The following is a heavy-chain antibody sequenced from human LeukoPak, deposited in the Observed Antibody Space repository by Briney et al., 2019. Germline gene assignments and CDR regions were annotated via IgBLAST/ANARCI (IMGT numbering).Heavy chain of an antibody. Sequence: SETLSLTCAVYGGSFSGYYWSWIRQPPGKGLEWIGETNHSGSTNYNPSLKSRVTISVDTSKNQFSLKLSSVTAADTAVYYCARGITMVRGVDYWGQGTLVTVSS. CDR3: ARGITMVRGVDY. J-gene: IGHJ4*02. CDR2: TNHSGST. CDR1: GGSFSGYY. D-gene: IGHD3-10*01. V-gene: IGHV4-34*01.